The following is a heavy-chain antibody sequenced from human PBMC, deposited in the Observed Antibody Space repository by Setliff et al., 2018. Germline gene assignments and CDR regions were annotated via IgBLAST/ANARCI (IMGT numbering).Heavy chain of an antibody. J-gene: IGHJ3*02. Sequence: PGESLKISCKGSGYSFTSYWIGWVRQMPGKGLEWMGIIYPCDSDTRYSPSFQGQVTISADKSISTAYLQWSSLKASDTAMYYCARPTYYYDSSGYPGNAFEIWGQGTMVTVSS. D-gene: IGHD3-22*01. CDR2: IYPCDSDT. CDR1: GYSFTSYW. CDR3: ARPTYYYDSSGYPGNAFEI. V-gene: IGHV5-51*01.